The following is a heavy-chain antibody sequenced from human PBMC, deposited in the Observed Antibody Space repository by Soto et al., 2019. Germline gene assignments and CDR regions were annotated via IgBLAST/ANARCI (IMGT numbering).Heavy chain of an antibody. CDR1: GYSFSNHW. Sequence: PGESLKISCKGSGYSFSNHWIGWVRQMPGKGLEWMGIIYPGDSDTRYSPSFQGQVTISADKSISTAYLQWSSLKASDTAMYYCARGGIAVAGTGGHDYWGQGTLVTVSS. V-gene: IGHV5-51*01. CDR2: IYPGDSDT. CDR3: ARGGIAVAGTGGHDY. D-gene: IGHD6-19*01. J-gene: IGHJ4*02.